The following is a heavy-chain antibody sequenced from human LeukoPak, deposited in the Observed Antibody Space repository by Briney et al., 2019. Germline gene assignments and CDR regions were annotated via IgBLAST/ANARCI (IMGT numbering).Heavy chain of an antibody. CDR3: ARNYNWGLSYFDP. V-gene: IGHV3-53*01. D-gene: IGHD7-27*01. CDR1: GFIVSNTY. J-gene: IGHJ4*02. Sequence: PGGSLRLSCAASGFIVSNTYMTWVRQAPGKGLEWVSVIHNDGSTYYADSVKGRFTVSRDNSKNKVFLRMTSLRVEDTAVYSCARNYNWGLSYFDPWGQGKLVTVSS. CDR2: IHNDGST.